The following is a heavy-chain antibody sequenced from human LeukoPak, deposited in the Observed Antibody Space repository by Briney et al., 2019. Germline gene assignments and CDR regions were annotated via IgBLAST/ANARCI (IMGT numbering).Heavy chain of an antibody. CDR3: ARDVRGRTPLKLGMKWFDP. CDR2: ISGDGSRT. CDR1: GFTFSSYW. Sequence: PGGSLRLSCAASGFTFSSYWMHWVRQGPGKGLVWVSCISGDGSRTSYAGSVKGRFTISRDNAKNTLYLQMNSLRADDSGVYYCARDVRGRTPLKLGMKWFDPWGQGTRVTVSS. V-gene: IGHV3-74*01. D-gene: IGHD7-27*01. J-gene: IGHJ5*02.